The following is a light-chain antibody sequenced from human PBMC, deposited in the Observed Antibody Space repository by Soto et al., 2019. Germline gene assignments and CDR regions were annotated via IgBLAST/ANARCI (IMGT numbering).Light chain of an antibody. CDR2: DAS. V-gene: IGKV3-11*01. J-gene: IGKJ2*01. CDR1: QSVSSY. Sequence: EIVLTQSPATLSLSPGERATLSCRASQSVSSYLAWYQQKPGQAPRLLIYDASKRATGIPARFSGSGSATDLPLNNRRPGAEGFAGYYCQQRSNWPGTFGRGTKLDIK. CDR3: QQRSNWPGT.